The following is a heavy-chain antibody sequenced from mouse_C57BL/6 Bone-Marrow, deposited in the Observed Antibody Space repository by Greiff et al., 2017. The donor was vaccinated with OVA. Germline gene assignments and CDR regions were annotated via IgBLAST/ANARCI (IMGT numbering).Heavy chain of an antibody. J-gene: IGHJ2*01. CDR3: ARGGPITTVVATVDY. CDR1: GFTFSDYG. Sequence: EVQLVESGGGLVKPGGSLKLSCAASGFTFSDYGMHWVRQAPEKGLEWVAYISSGSSTIYYADTVTGRFTISRDNAKNTLFLQMTSLRSEDTAMYYWARGGPITTVVATVDYWGQGTTLTVAS. CDR2: ISSGSSTI. V-gene: IGHV5-17*01. D-gene: IGHD1-1*01.